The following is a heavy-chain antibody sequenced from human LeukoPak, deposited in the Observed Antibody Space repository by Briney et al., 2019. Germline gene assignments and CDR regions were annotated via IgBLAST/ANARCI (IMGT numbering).Heavy chain of an antibody. D-gene: IGHD6-19*01. CDR1: GFTFSSYS. J-gene: IGHJ4*02. CDR2: ISSSSSYI. V-gene: IGHV3-21*01. Sequence: GGSLRLSCAASGFTFSSYSMNWVRQAPGKGLEWVSSISSSSSYIYYGDSVKGRFTISRDNAKNSLYLQMNSLRAEDTAVYYCARDGGIAVAGGFDYWGQGTLVTVSS. CDR3: ARDGGIAVAGGFDY.